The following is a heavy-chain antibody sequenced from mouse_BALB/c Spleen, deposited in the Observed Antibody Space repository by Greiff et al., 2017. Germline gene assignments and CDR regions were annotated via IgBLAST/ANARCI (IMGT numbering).Heavy chain of an antibody. Sequence: VQLQQSGPELVKPGASVKMSCKASGYTFTSYWMHWVKQRPGQGLEWIGYINPSTGYTEYNQKFKDKATLTADKSSSTAYMQLSSLTSEDSAVYYCARGPFITTATDYATDYWGQGTSVTVSS. J-gene: IGHJ4*01. CDR3: ARGPFITTATDYATDY. CDR2: INPSTGYT. D-gene: IGHD1-2*01. CDR1: GYTFTSYW. V-gene: IGHV1-7*01.